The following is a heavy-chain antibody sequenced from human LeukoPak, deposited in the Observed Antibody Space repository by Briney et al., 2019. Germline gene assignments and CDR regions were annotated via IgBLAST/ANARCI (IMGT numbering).Heavy chain of an antibody. CDR2: LYHSDSI. V-gene: IGHV4-38-2*01. J-gene: IGHJ6*03. CDR1: GYSISSGYY. CDR3: ARQHDSYHYYYVDV. Sequence: PSETLSLTCAVSGYSISSGYYWIWIRQPPGRGLEWIGSLYHSDSIYYNPSLESRVTMSVDTSKNQFSLKLSLVTAADTAVYYCARQHDSYHYYYVDVWGTGTTVTVSS. D-gene: IGHD6-13*01.